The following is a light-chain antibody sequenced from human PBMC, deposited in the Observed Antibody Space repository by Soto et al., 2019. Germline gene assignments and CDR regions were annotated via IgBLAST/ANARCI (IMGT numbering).Light chain of an antibody. CDR1: SSDVGGYNY. V-gene: IGLV2-8*01. J-gene: IGLJ2*01. CDR2: EVS. CDR3: SSYAGINDFVL. Sequence: QSALTQPPSASGSPGQSVTISCTGTSSDVGGYNYVSWYQQHPGKAPKVMIYEVSKRPSGVPDRFSGSKSGNTASLTVSGLQAEDEADYFGSSYAGINDFVLFGGGTKVTVL.